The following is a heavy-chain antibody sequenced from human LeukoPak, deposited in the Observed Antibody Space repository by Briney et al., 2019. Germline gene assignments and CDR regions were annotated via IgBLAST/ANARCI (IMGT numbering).Heavy chain of an antibody. CDR3: ARSTHYCDSPFYY. CDR2: IIPIFGTA. V-gene: IGHV1-69*05. Sequence: SVKVSCKASGGTFSSYAISCVRPAPGQGLEWMGGIIPIFGTANYAQKFQGRVTITTDASTSTAYMELSSLRSEDTAVYYCARSTHYCDSPFYYWGQGTLVTVSS. J-gene: IGHJ4*02. D-gene: IGHD4-17*01. CDR1: GGTFSSYA.